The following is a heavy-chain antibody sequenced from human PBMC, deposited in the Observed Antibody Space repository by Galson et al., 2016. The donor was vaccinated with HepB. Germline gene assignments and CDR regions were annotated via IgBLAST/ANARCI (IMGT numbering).Heavy chain of an antibody. Sequence: SVKVSCKASNYTFSNYGINWVRQAPGQGLEWMGCISAYNGNTNNAQKFQGRVTMTTDRFTSTAYMELRSLRSDDTAVYYCARGRGGSARAEYFQYWGQGTLVTVFS. CDR2: ISAYNGNT. D-gene: IGHD2-15*01. V-gene: IGHV1-18*04. J-gene: IGHJ1*01. CDR3: ARGRGGSARAEYFQY. CDR1: NYTFSNYG.